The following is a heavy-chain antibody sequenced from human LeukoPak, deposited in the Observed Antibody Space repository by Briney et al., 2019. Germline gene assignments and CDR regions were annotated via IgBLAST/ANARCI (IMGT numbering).Heavy chain of an antibody. Sequence: ASVKVSCKASENTFTNYYMHWVRQAPGQGLEWLGIVTPNGGRTAYAQNFQGRVSMTRDTSTTTVYMELSSLRSDDTAVYYCARDMSTAVTPISYAFDVWGQGTMVTVSS. CDR2: VTPNGGRT. CDR1: ENTFTNYY. CDR3: ARDMSTAVTPISYAFDV. D-gene: IGHD4-23*01. J-gene: IGHJ3*01. V-gene: IGHV1-46*01.